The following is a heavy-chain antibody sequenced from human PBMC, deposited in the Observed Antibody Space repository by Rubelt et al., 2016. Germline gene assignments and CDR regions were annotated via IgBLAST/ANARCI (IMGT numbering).Heavy chain of an antibody. J-gene: IGHJ4*02. Sequence: QVQLVESGGGVVQPGRSLRLSCAASGFTFNSYGMHWLRQAPGKGLEWVAVVSYDGTDKYYADSVQGRFTISRDNSKDTVYLQMNSLRPEDTAVYYCARDLYGSGGFDSWGLGTLVTVSS. CDR3: ARDLYGSGGFDS. CDR2: VSYDGTDK. D-gene: IGHD3-10*01. CDR1: GFTFNSYG. V-gene: IGHV3-30*03.